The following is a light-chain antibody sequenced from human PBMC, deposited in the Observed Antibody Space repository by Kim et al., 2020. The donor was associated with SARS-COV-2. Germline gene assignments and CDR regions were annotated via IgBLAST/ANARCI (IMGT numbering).Light chain of an antibody. V-gene: IGLV6-57*03. J-gene: IGLJ3*02. Sequence: GKTLTISCTHSSGSIASNYVQWYQQRPGSAPTTVIYEDNQRPSGVPDRFSGSIDSSSNSASLTISGLKTEDEADYYCQSYDSSNQVFGGGTQLTVL. CDR3: QSYDSSNQV. CDR1: SGSIASNY. CDR2: EDN.